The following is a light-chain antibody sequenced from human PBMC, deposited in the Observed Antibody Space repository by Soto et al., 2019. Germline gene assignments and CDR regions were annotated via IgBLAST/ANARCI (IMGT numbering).Light chain of an antibody. V-gene: IGKV1-5*03. CDR1: QRTSSW. Sequence: DIQMTQSPSTLSASVGDRVTITCRASQRTSSWLAWYQQKPGKAPKLLIYKASSLESGVPSRFSGSGSGTEFTLTISSLQTDDFATYYCQQYNSYPLTFGGGTKVEIK. CDR3: QQYNSYPLT. J-gene: IGKJ4*01. CDR2: KAS.